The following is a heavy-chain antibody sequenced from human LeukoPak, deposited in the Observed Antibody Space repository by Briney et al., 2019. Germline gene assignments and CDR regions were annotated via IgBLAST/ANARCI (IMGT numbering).Heavy chain of an antibody. CDR1: GFIFSDYA. CDR3: ARFALKTPPTD. J-gene: IGHJ4*02. V-gene: IGHV3-69-1*01. CDR2: ISTSGTA. Sequence: GGPLRLSCAASGFIFSDYAMNWVRQAPGKGLEWVSLISTSGTAHYADSVRGRFTISRDNSKDTLYLQMNSLRAEDTAVYYCARFALKTPPTDWGQGTLVTVSS.